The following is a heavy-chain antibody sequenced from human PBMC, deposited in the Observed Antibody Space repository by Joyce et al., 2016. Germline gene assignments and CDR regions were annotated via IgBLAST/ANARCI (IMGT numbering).Heavy chain of an antibody. CDR3: AILTTMDAFDT. V-gene: IGHV4-31*02. CDR2: ISYSETT. CDR1: GDSISSGGFY. D-gene: IGHD4-11*01. Sequence: QVQLQESGPGLVKPSQTLSLTCSVSGDSISSGGFYWSWIRQHPGKGLEWIGYISYSETTYNNPSLRNGIIISLDTSKNQFSLKLSSMIAADTAVYYCAILTTMDAFDTWGQGTMVTVSS. J-gene: IGHJ3*02.